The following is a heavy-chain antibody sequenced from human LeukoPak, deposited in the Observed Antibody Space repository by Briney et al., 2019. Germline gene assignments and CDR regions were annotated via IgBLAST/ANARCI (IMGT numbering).Heavy chain of an antibody. J-gene: IGHJ6*02. CDR1: GYTFTSYG. V-gene: IGHV1-18*01. CDR2: ISAYNGNT. Sequence: ASVKVSCKASGYTFTSYGISWVRQAPGQGLEWMGWISAYNGNTNYAQKLQGRVTITADKSTSTAYMELSSLRSEDTAVYYCARVGYSSSGPYYYYYGMDVWGQGTTVTVSS. CDR3: ARVGYSSSGPYYYYYGMDV. D-gene: IGHD6-13*01.